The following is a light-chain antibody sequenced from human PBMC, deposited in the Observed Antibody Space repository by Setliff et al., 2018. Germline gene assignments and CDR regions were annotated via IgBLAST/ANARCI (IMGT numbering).Light chain of an antibody. J-gene: IGLJ1*01. Sequence: QSALAQPPSASGSPGQSLTISCTGTSGDIGAYNFVSWYQQHPGKAPKLLIYEVTKRPSGVPDRFSGSKSGNTASLTVSGLQAEDEADYYCSSYVASYNPYVFGTGTKAT. CDR2: EVT. CDR3: SSYVASYNPYV. CDR1: SGDIGAYNF. V-gene: IGLV2-8*01.